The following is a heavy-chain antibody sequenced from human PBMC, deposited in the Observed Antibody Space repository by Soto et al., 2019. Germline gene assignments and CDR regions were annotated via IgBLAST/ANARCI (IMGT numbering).Heavy chain of an antibody. CDR1: GFTFSSYE. V-gene: IGHV3-48*03. J-gene: IGHJ4*02. Sequence: GGSLRLSCAASGFTFSSYEMNWVRQAPGKGLEWIAYISSSGSTIYYADSVKGRFTISRDDAKKSLYLQMNSLGAEDTAVYYCASCFDATGYYYFTYWGQGTPVTVSS. CDR3: ASCFDATGYYYFTY. CDR2: ISSSGSTI. D-gene: IGHD3-9*01.